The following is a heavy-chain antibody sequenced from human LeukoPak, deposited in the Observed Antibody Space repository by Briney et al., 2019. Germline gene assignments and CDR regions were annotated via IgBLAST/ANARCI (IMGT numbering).Heavy chain of an antibody. V-gene: IGHV4-59*12. J-gene: IGHJ4*02. CDR3: AGDYSSASYRFDY. D-gene: IGHD3-10*01. Sequence: SETLSLTCTVSGGSISTYPISRYSWSSIRQPPGRGQEWIGYIYYSGRTTYNPSLKSRLTISLDTSKNQFSLTLSSVTAADTAVYYCAGDYSSASYRFDYWGQGTLVSASS. CDR2: IYYSGRT. CDR1: GGSISTYPISRYS.